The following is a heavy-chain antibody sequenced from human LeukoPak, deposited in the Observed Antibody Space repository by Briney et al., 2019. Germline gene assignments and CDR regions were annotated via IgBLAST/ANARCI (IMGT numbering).Heavy chain of an antibody. CDR2: IYYSGST. D-gene: IGHD2-15*01. CDR1: GGSISSGDYY. V-gene: IGHV4-30-4*08. Sequence: PSETLSFTCTVSGGSISSGDYYWRCIRQPPGRGLEWIGYIYYSGSTYYNPSIKNRVTISVDTSKTQFSLKLSSVTAADTAVYYCVRDSPRLLVFDYWGQGTLVTVSS. J-gene: IGHJ4*02. CDR3: VRDSPRLLVFDY.